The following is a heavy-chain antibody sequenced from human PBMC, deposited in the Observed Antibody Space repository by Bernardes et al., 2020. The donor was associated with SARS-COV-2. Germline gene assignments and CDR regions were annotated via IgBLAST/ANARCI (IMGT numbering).Heavy chain of an antibody. J-gene: IGHJ4*02. CDR1: GFTFSNYA. Sequence: GGSLRLSCVASGFTFSNYAMHWVRQAPGKGLEWVSTIDGPTRNTHYVDSVEGRFTISRDNSKNTVYLQINNLRVEDTAIYYCAPWIVAHFDYWGQGALVTVSS. D-gene: IGHD5-12*01. CDR2: IDGPTRNT. V-gene: IGHV3-23*05. CDR3: APWIVAHFDY.